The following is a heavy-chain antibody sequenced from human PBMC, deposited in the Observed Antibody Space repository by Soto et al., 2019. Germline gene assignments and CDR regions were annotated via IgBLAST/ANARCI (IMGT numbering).Heavy chain of an antibody. J-gene: IGHJ4*02. CDR2: IYSGGRN. CDR3: ARWSSRWDY. V-gene: IGHV4-4*07. D-gene: IGHD6-13*01. CDR1: GGSISSFY. Sequence: QVQLQESGPGLVKPSETLSLTCTVSGGSISSFYWRWIRQPAGKGLEWIGRIYSGGRNNYNPSLKSRVTMSVGTSKNQFARRLIYVTAADTAMYYCARWSSRWDYWGQGTLVNVS.